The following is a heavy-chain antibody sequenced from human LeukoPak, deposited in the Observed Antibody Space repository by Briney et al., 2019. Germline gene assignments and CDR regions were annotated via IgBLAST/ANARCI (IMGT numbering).Heavy chain of an antibody. D-gene: IGHD3-22*01. J-gene: IGHJ4*02. CDR2: IIPIFGTA. CDR3: ARAPGGSSGYPDY. V-gene: IGHV1-69*13. Sequence: SVKVSCKASGYTFTSYDINWVRQATGQGLEWMGGIIPIFGTANYAQKFQGRVTITADESTSTAYMELSSLRSEDTAVYYCARAPGGSSGYPDYWGQGTLVTVSS. CDR1: GYTFTSYD.